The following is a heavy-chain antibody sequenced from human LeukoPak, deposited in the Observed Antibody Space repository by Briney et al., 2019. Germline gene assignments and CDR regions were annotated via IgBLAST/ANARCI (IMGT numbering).Heavy chain of an antibody. Sequence: PGGSLRLSCAASGFTFSSYAMHWVRRAPGKGLEWVAVISYDGSNKYYADSVKGRFTISRDNAKNSLYLQMNSLRAEDTAVYYCARDAVIRDYDILTGYCIDWFDPWGQGTLVTVSS. J-gene: IGHJ5*02. CDR2: ISYDGSNK. D-gene: IGHD3-9*01. V-gene: IGHV3-30-3*01. CDR3: ARDAVIRDYDILTGYCIDWFDP. CDR1: GFTFSSYA.